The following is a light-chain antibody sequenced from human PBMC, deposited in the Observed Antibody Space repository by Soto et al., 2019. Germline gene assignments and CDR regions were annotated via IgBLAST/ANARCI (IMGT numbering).Light chain of an antibody. CDR3: HQYVHLPP. J-gene: IGKJ5*01. Sequence: IQVTQNQSSLSASVGDRVTITCQASQNINNYLNWYQQKPGRAPKLLIYDASNLEAGVPSRFRGSGSGTDFTFTISRLQPEDIATYYCHQYVHLPPFGQGTRPEI. CDR1: QNINNY. CDR2: DAS. V-gene: IGKV1-33*01.